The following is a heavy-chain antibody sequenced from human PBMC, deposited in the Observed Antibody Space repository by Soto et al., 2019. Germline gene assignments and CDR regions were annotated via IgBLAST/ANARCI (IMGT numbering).Heavy chain of an antibody. CDR2: IYYSGNT. CDR1: GGSIVTGSYY. CDR3: ARLPQEYNYYGMDV. D-gene: IGHD1-1*01. J-gene: IGHJ6*02. Sequence: ASETLSLTCTVSGGSIVTGSYYWGWIRQPPGKGLEWLGHIYYSGNTYYPPSLKSRVTISVDTSKNQFSLRLSSVTAADTAVYYCARLPQEYNYYGMDVWGQGTTVTVSS. V-gene: IGHV4-39*01.